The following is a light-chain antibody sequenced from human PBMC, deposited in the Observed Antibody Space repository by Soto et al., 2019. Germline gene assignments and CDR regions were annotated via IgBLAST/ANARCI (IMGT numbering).Light chain of an antibody. CDR1: QNIYSN. V-gene: IGKV3-15*01. Sequence: ILMTQSPASLSVSPGERATLSCRASQNIYSNMAWYQQRPGQAPRLLIYRASTRATGVPARFSGSGSGTEFTLTISHLQSAAFTVYSCLKYQTLGAFGQGTKVEIK. CDR3: LKYQTLGA. J-gene: IGKJ1*01. CDR2: RAS.